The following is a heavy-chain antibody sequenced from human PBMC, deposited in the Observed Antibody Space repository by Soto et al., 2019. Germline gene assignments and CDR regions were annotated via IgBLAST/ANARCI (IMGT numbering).Heavy chain of an antibody. CDR2: IGSSGSTI. CDR3: ARGLGPDV. V-gene: IGHV3-48*01. D-gene: IGHD1-26*01. J-gene: IGHJ6*04. CDR1: GFSFSSFS. Sequence: EVQLEEFGGGLVQPGRSLRLSCAASGFSFSSFSMNWVRQAPGKGLEWVSYIGSSGSTIYYADSVKGRFTISRDKAKNSVYLQMNSLRADDTAVYYCARGLGPDVWGKGTTVTVSS.